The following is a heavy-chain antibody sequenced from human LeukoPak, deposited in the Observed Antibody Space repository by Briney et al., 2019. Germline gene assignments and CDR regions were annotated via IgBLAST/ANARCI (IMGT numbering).Heavy chain of an antibody. CDR2: ISSSGSTI. V-gene: IGHV3-48*04. Sequence: GGSLRLSCAASGFTFSSYSMNWVRQAPGKGLEWVSYISSSGSTIYYADSVKGRFTTSRDNAKNSLYLQMNSLRAEDTAVYYCAELGITMIGGVWGKGTTVTISS. CDR1: GFTFSSYS. J-gene: IGHJ6*04. CDR3: AELGITMIGGV. D-gene: IGHD3-10*02.